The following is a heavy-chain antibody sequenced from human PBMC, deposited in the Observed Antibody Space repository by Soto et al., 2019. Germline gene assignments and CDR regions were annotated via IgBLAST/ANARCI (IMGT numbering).Heavy chain of an antibody. Sequence: EVQLVESGGGLVQPGRSLRLSCAASGFTFENYAMHWVRQAPGKGLEWVSGISWHSGNIGYADSVRGRFTISRDNAKNSLYRQMNSLRPEDTGLYYCAKDKLYSNYEHYFDYWGQGTLVTVSS. D-gene: IGHD4-4*01. CDR2: ISWHSGNI. J-gene: IGHJ4*02. CDR1: GFTFENYA. V-gene: IGHV3-9*01. CDR3: AKDKLYSNYEHYFDY.